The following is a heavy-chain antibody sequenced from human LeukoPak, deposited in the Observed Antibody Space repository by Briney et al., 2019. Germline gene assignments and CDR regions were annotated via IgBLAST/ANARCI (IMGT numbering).Heavy chain of an antibody. Sequence: GGSLRLSCAASGFTFSSYGMHWVRQAPGKGLEWVAVISYDGSNKYYADSVKGRFTISRDNSKITLYLQMNSLRAEDTAVYYCAKDLLYFDWLLPDYWGQGTLVTVSS. J-gene: IGHJ4*02. CDR2: ISYDGSNK. V-gene: IGHV3-30*18. CDR1: GFTFSSYG. D-gene: IGHD3-9*01. CDR3: AKDLLYFDWLLPDY.